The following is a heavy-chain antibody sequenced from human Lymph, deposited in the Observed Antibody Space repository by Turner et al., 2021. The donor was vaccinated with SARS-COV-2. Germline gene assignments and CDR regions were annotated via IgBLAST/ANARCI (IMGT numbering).Heavy chain of an antibody. J-gene: IGHJ6*02. CDR1: GFTFSSYS. D-gene: IGHD1-1*01. CDR2: ISSSRTYI. V-gene: IGHV3-21*01. Sequence: EVQLGESGGGVVKPGGSLRLSCAASGFTFSSYSMNWVRPAQGKGLVWVSSISSSRTYIYYADSVKGRFTISRDNAKNSLFLQMNSLRAEDTSVYSCARDLQPYNFYGMDVWGQGTTVTVSS. CDR3: ARDLQPYNFYGMDV.